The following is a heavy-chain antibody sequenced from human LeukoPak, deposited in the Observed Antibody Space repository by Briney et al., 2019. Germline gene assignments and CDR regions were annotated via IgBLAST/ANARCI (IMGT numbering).Heavy chain of an antibody. V-gene: IGHV4-39*07. J-gene: IGHJ4*02. D-gene: IGHD3-10*01. CDR2: IYYSGST. Sequence: SETLSLTCTVSGGSISSSSYYWGWIRQPPGKGLEWIGSIYYSGSTYYNPSLKSRVTISVDTSKNQFSLKLSFVTAADTAVYYCARGGVLWFGELPDYWGQGTLVTVSS. CDR3: ARGGVLWFGELPDY. CDR1: GGSISSSSYY.